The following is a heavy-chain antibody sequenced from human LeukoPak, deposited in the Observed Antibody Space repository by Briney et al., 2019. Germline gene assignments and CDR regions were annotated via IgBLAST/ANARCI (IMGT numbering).Heavy chain of an antibody. J-gene: IGHJ4*02. CDR2: IYYSGST. Sequence: SETLSLTCTVSGVSISRGSHYWSWIRQPAGKGLEWIGYIYYSGSTNYNPSLKSRVTISVDTSKNQFSLKLSSVTAADTAVYYCARVDGDYVYFDYWGQGTLVTVSS. V-gene: IGHV4-61*10. CDR1: GVSISRGSHY. D-gene: IGHD4-17*01. CDR3: ARVDGDYVYFDY.